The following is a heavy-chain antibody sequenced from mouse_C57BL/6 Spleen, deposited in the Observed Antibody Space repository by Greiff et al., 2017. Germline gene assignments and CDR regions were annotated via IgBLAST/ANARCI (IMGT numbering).Heavy chain of an antibody. CDR1: GYTFTDYE. CDR3: TRCSSYDYAMDY. CDR2: IGPETGGT. Sequence: VQLMESGAELVRPGASVTLSCKASGYTFTDYEMHWVKQTPVHGLEWIGAIGPETGGTAYNQKFKGKAILTADKSSSTAYMELRSLTSEDSAVYYCTRCSSYDYAMDYWGQGTSVTVSS. V-gene: IGHV1-15*01. D-gene: IGHD1-1*01. J-gene: IGHJ4*01.